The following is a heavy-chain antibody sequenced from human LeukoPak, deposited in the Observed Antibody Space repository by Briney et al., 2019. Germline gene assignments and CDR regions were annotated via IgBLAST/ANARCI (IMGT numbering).Heavy chain of an antibody. D-gene: IGHD3-10*01. CDR3: AGGRRDSGSYGSFVYYYYYYMDV. V-gene: IGHV4-59*01. Sequence: SETLSLICTVSGGSISSYYWSWIRQPPGKGLEWIGYIYYSGSTNYNPSLKSRVTISVDTSKNQFSLKLSSVTAAATAVYYCAGGRRDSGSYGSFVYYYYYYMDVWGKGTTVTVSS. CDR1: GGSISSYY. CDR2: IYYSGST. J-gene: IGHJ6*03.